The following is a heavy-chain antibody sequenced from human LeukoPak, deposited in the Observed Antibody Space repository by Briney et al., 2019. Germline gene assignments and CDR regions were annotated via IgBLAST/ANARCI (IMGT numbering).Heavy chain of an antibody. CDR3: ARGPQFCSGGSCFGYYFDY. V-gene: IGHV3-23*01. J-gene: IGHJ4*02. D-gene: IGHD2-15*01. CDR1: GFTFYNYA. Sequence: GGSLRLSCAASGFTFYNYAMAWGRRAPGKGLEWVSPISESGTSTYYADSVKGRFTISRDSARNSVYVQMSSLRAEDTAVYYCARGPQFCSGGSCFGYYFDYWGQGALVTVSS. CDR2: ISESGTST.